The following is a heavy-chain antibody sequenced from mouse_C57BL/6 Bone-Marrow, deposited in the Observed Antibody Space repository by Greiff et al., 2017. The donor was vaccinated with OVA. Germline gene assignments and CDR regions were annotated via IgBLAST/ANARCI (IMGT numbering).Heavy chain of an antibody. CDR1: GYTFTDYY. CDR2: INPNNGGT. J-gene: IGHJ1*03. D-gene: IGHD1-1*01. V-gene: IGHV1-26*01. Sequence: EVKLQQSGPELVKPGASVKISCKASGYTFTDYYMNWVKQSHGKSLEWIGDINPNNGGTSYNQKFKGKATLTVDKSSSTAYMELRSLTSEDSAVYYCAREEYYYGSSYALWYFDVWGTGTTVTVSS. CDR3: AREEYYYGSSYALWYFDV.